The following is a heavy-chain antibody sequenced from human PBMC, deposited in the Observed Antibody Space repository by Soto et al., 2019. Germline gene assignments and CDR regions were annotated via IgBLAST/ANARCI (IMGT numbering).Heavy chain of an antibody. CDR2: ISGSGGST. CDR3: AKEMYSSGAYYFYFGMDV. CDR1: GFAFSSYA. Sequence: PGGSLRLSCAASGFAFSSYAMSWVRQAPGKGLEWVSAISGSGGSTYYADSVRGRFTISRDNSKNTLYLQMNSLRAEDTAVYYCAKEMYSSGAYYFYFGMDVWGQATTVTVSS. V-gene: IGHV3-23*01. D-gene: IGHD6-25*01. J-gene: IGHJ6*02.